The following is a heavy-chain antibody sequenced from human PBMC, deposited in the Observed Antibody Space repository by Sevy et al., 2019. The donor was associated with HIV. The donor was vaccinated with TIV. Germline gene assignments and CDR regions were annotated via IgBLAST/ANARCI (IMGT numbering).Heavy chain of an antibody. J-gene: IGHJ4*02. Sequence: GESLKISCKASGYTFTGYYMHWVRQAPGQGLEWMGWINPDSGGPNYAPKFQGRVTLTRYTSISTAYMELSRLKSDDTAVYYCVRDDRDGYFDYWGQGTLVTVSS. V-gene: IGHV1-2*02. CDR3: VRDDRDGYFDY. CDR2: INPDSGGP. CDR1: GYTFTGYY.